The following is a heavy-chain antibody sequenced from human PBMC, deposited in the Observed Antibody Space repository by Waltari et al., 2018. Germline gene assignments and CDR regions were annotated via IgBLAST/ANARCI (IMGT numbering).Heavy chain of an antibody. CDR1: GYTFTSYD. J-gene: IGHJ3*02. D-gene: IGHD6-19*01. Sequence: QVQLVQPGAEVKKPGASVKVSCKASGYTFTSYDINWVRQATGQGLEWMGWMNPKSGNTGYAQKFQGRVTITRNTSISTAYMELSSLRSEDTAVYYCARRPEGPVADAFDIWGQGTMVTVSS. CDR3: ARRPEGPVADAFDI. V-gene: IGHV1-8*03. CDR2: MNPKSGNT.